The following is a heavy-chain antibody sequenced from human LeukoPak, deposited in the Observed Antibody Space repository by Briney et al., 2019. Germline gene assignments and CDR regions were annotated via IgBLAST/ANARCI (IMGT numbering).Heavy chain of an antibody. V-gene: IGHV3-21*01. Sequence: GGSLRLSCAASGFTFSSYSMNWVRQAPGKGLEWVSSISSSSSYIYYADSVKGRFTISRDNAKNSLYLQMNSLRAEDTAVYYCARDYTYYYDSSGYRYWGQGTLVTVSS. J-gene: IGHJ4*02. D-gene: IGHD3-22*01. CDR1: GFTFSSYS. CDR2: ISSSSSYI. CDR3: ARDYTYYYDSSGYRY.